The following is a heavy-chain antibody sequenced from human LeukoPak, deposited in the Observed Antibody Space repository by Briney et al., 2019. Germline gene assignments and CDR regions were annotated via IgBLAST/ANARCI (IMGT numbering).Heavy chain of an antibody. CDR3: ARTVSIFGVVIPPFGY. J-gene: IGHJ4*02. D-gene: IGHD3-3*01. CDR1: GYSFTSYW. Sequence: GESLKISCKGSGYSFTSYWIGWVRQMPGKGLKWMGIIYPGDSDTRYSPSFQGQVTISADKSISTAYLQWSSLKASDTAMYYCARTVSIFGVVIPPFGYWGQGTLVTVSS. CDR2: IYPGDSDT. V-gene: IGHV5-51*01.